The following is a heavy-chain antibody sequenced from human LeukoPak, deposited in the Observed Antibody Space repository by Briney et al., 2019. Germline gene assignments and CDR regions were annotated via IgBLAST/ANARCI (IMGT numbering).Heavy chain of an antibody. J-gene: IGHJ6*02. CDR3: AREFVDDKDYYYGMDV. Sequence: GSLRLSCAASGFTFSDYYMSWIRQAPGKGLEWVSYISSSGSTIYYADSVKGRFTISRDNAKNSLYLQMNSLRAEDTAVYYCAREFVDDKDYYYGMDVWGQGTTVTVSS. D-gene: IGHD3-22*01. CDR1: GFTFSDYY. V-gene: IGHV3-11*01. CDR2: ISSSGSTI.